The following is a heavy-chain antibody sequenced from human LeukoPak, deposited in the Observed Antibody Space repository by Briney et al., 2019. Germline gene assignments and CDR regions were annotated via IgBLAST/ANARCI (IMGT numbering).Heavy chain of an antibody. CDR2: ISAYNANT. V-gene: IGHV1-18*01. D-gene: IGHD2-21*02. Sequence: GASVKVSCKASGYTFTSYGISWVRQAPGQGLEWMGWISAYNANTNYAQKLQGRVTMTTDTSTSTVYMELRSLRSDDTAVYYCARDEGVTNPFWYWGQGTLVNVSS. CDR3: ARDEGVTNPFWY. CDR1: GYTFTSYG. J-gene: IGHJ4*02.